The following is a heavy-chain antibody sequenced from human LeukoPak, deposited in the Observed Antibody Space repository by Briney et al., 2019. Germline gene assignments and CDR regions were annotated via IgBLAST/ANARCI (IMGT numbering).Heavy chain of an antibody. CDR3: AKVGEYDSSGYYGGYFDY. Sequence: TGGSLRLSCAASGFTFSSYEMNWVRQAPGKGLEWVSYISSSGSTIYYADSVKGRFTISRDNAKNSLYLQMNSLRAEDMALYYCAKVGEYDSSGYYGGYFDYWGQGTLVTVSS. CDR1: GFTFSSYE. D-gene: IGHD3-22*01. CDR2: ISSSGSTI. V-gene: IGHV3-48*03. J-gene: IGHJ4*02.